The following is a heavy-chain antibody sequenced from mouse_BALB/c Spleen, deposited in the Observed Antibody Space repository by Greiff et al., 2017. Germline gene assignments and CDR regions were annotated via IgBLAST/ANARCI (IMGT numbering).Heavy chain of an antibody. Sequence: EVQVVESGGGLVKPGGSLKLSCAASGFTFSSYTMSWVRQTPEKRLEWVATISSGGSYTYYPDSVKGLFTISRDNAKNTLYLQMSSLKSEDTAMYYCTRGHDSSGYPFAYWGQGTLGTVSA. CDR1: GFTFSSYT. CDR2: ISSGGSYT. CDR3: TRGHDSSGYPFAY. D-gene: IGHD3-2*01. J-gene: IGHJ3*01. V-gene: IGHV5-6-4*01.